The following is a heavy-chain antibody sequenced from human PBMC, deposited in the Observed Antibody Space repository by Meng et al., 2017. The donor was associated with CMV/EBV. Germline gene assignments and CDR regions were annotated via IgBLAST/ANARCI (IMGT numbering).Heavy chain of an antibody. CDR3: ARRHIRRITMVRGVIDWFDP. Sequence: SETLSLTCAVYGGSFSGYYWSWIRQPPGKGLEWIREINHSGSTNYNPSLKSRVTISVDTSKNQFSLKLSSVTAADTAVYYCARRHIRRITMVRGVIDWFDPWGQGTLVTVSS. CDR1: GGSFSGYY. D-gene: IGHD3-10*01. J-gene: IGHJ5*02. CDR2: INHSGST. V-gene: IGHV4-34*01.